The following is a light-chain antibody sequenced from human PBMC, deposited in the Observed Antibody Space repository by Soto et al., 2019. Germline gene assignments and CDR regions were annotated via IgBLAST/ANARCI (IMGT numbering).Light chain of an antibody. CDR3: QQRSNWPPVIT. J-gene: IGKJ5*01. CDR2: DAS. V-gene: IGKV3-11*01. Sequence: EIVLTQSPATLSLSPGERATLSCRASQSFSSYLAWYPQKSGQAHRLLIYDASKRATGIPARFSGRGSGTDFTLTIISLEPEDFAVSYCQQRSNWPPVITFGQGTRLEIK. CDR1: QSFSSY.